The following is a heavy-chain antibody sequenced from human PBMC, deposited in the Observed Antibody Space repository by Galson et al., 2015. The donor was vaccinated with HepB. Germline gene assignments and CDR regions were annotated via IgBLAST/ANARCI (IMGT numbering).Heavy chain of an antibody. J-gene: IGHJ6*02. CDR2: ISYDGSNK. V-gene: IGHV3-30*18. Sequence: SLRLSCAASGFTFSSYGMHWVRQAPGKGLEWVAVISYDGSNKYYADSVKGRFTISRDNSKNTLYLQMNSLRAEDTAVYYCAKTMVRGVMTYYGMDVWGQGTTVTVSS. CDR3: AKTMVRGVMTYYGMDV. CDR1: GFTFSSYG. D-gene: IGHD3-10*01.